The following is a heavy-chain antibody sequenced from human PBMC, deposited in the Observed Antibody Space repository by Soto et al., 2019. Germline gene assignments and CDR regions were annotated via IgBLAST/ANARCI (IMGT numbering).Heavy chain of an antibody. CDR2: ISYDGSNK. D-gene: IGHD6-19*01. J-gene: IGHJ3*02. V-gene: IGHV3-30*18. CDR1: GFTFSSYG. CDR3: AKLYPSTLYSSGWRGNDAFDI. Sequence: GGSLRLSCAASGFTFSSYGMHWVRQAPGKGLEWVAVISYDGSNKYYADSVKGRFTISRDNSKNTLYLQMNSLRAEDTAVYYCAKLYPSTLYSSGWRGNDAFDIWGQGTMVTVSS.